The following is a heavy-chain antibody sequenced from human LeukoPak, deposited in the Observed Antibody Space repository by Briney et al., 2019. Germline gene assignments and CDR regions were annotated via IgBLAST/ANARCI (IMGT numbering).Heavy chain of an antibody. J-gene: IGHJ4*02. V-gene: IGHV3-74*01. CDR3: ARDVYDFWSGYSNFDY. Sequence: GGSLRLSCAASGFTFSSYWMHWVRQAPGEGLVWVSRINTDGSSTSYADSVKGRFTISRDNAKNTLYLQMNSLRAEDTAVYYCARDVYDFWSGYSNFDYWGQGTLVTVSS. CDR2: INTDGSST. CDR1: GFTFSSYW. D-gene: IGHD3-3*01.